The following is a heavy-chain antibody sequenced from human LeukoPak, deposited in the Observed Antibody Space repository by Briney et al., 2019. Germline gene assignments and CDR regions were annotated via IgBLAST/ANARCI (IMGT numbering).Heavy chain of an antibody. D-gene: IGHD6-19*01. CDR1: GYTFTSYG. CDR2: ISAYNGNT. Sequence: ASVKVSCKASGYTFTSYGNIWVRQAPGQGLEWMGWISAYNGNTNYAQKLQSRVTMTTDTSTSTAYMELRSLRSDDTAVYYCARLEQWLGRGAFDIWGQGTMVTVSS. V-gene: IGHV1-18*01. CDR3: ARLEQWLGRGAFDI. J-gene: IGHJ3*02.